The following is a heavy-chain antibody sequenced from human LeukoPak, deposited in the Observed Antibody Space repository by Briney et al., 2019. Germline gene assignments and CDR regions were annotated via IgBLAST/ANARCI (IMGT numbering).Heavy chain of an antibody. CDR1: AFTFSSYA. Sequence: PGGSLRLSCSASAFTFSSYAMSWVRQAPGKGLEWVSAISGSGGSTYYADSVKGRFTISRDNSKNTLFLQMNSLRADDTAVYYCAKEPRENSGYYVSGWFDPWGQGTLVTVSS. V-gene: IGHV3-23*01. J-gene: IGHJ5*02. CDR3: AKEPRENSGYYVSGWFDP. D-gene: IGHD5-12*01. CDR2: ISGSGGST.